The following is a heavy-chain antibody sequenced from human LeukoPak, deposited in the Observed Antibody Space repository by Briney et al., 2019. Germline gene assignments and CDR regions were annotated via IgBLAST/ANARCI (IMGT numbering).Heavy chain of an antibody. CDR3: ARTPRRGHGMDV. J-gene: IGHJ6*02. V-gene: IGHV4-59*01. Sequence: SETLSLTCTVSGGSISSYYWSWIRQPPGKGLEWIGYIYYSGSTNYNPSLKSRVTISVDTSKNQFSLKLSSVTAADTAVYYCARTPRRGHGMDVWGQGTTVTVSS. D-gene: IGHD6-25*01. CDR1: GGSISSYY. CDR2: IYYSGST.